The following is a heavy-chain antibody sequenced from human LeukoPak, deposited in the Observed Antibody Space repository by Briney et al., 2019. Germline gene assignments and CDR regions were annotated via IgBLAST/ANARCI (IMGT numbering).Heavy chain of an antibody. J-gene: IGHJ3*02. D-gene: IGHD6-19*01. CDR3: ARDHGSGWYGYGLAFDI. V-gene: IGHV3-21*01. CDR1: GFIFSSYS. Sequence: GGSLRLSCAASGFIFSSYSMNWVRQAPGKGLEWVSSISSSSSYIYYADSVKGRFTISRDNAKNSLYLQMNSLRAEDTAVYYCARDHGSGWYGYGLAFDIWGQGTMVTVSS. CDR2: ISSSSSYI.